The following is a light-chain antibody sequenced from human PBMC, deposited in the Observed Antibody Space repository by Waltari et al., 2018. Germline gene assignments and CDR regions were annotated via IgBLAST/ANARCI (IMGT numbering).Light chain of an antibody. CDR1: QSVRST. J-gene: IGKJ1*01. V-gene: IGKV3D-15*01. Sequence: EIVMTQSPATLSLSPGASATLSCRASQSVRSTFAWFQQKPGQPPRLLIYATSTRATGIPARFSGSGSGTEFSLTISSLQPEDFATYYCQQYDYWPWTFGQGTRVEAK. CDR2: ATS. CDR3: QQYDYWPWT.